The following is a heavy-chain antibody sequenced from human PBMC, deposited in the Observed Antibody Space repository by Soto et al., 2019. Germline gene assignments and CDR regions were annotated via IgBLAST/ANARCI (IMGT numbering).Heavy chain of an antibody. Sequence: QVQLQQWGAGPLKPSETLSLTCAVYGGSFSGYYWSWIRQPPGKGLEWIGEINHSGSTNYNPSLKSRVTMSVDTSKNQFSLKLSSVTAADTAVYYCARPPGDRDAFDIWGQGTMVTVSS. CDR2: INHSGST. CDR3: ARPPGDRDAFDI. J-gene: IGHJ3*02. D-gene: IGHD7-27*01. V-gene: IGHV4-34*01. CDR1: GGSFSGYY.